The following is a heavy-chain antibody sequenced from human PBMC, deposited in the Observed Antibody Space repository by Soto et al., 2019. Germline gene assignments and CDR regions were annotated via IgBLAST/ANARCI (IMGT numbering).Heavy chain of an antibody. J-gene: IGHJ3*02. CDR2: IYPGDSDT. D-gene: IGHD3-22*01. CDR1: GYTFTDYW. V-gene: IGHV5-51*01. CDR3: ARRDYYDSSVYVAFDI. Sequence: GESLKISCKGSGYTFTDYWIGWVRQMPGKGLEWMGIIYPGDSDTRYSPSFQGQVTFSVDKSISTAYLQWRSLKASDTAMYYCARRDYYDSSVYVAFDIWGQGTMVTVSS.